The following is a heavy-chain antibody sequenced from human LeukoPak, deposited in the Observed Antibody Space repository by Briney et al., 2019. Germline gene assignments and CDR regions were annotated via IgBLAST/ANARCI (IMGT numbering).Heavy chain of an antibody. V-gene: IGHV3-23*01. CDR3: AKVSVPAAMRSAFDI. J-gene: IGHJ3*02. Sequence: GGSLRLSCAASGFTFSTFAINWVRQAPGKGLEWVSAISGSGGSTYYADSVKGRFTISRDNSKNTLYLQMNSLRAEDTAVYYCAKVSVPAAMRSAFDIWGQGTMVTVSS. CDR2: ISGSGGST. CDR1: GFTFSTFA. D-gene: IGHD2-2*01.